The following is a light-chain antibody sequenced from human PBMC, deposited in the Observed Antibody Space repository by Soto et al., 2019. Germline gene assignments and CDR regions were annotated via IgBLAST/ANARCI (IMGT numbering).Light chain of an antibody. Sequence: IQLTQSPSSLSASVGDRVPITCRASQGISSYLGWYQQKPGKASNLLIYEASVLQSGVPSRFSGSGSGTEFTLTVSSLQPEDFATYYCVQHYSYPLTFGGGTKVDIK. CDR3: VQHYSYPLT. CDR2: EAS. CDR1: QGISSY. J-gene: IGKJ4*01. V-gene: IGKV1-9*01.